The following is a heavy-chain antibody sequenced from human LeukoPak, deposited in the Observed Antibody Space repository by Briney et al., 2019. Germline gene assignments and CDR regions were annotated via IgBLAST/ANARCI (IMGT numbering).Heavy chain of an antibody. D-gene: IGHD1-26*01. CDR1: GFTFSNAW. CDR2: IKSKPDGETT. J-gene: IGHJ3*02. V-gene: IGHV3-15*01. Sequence: PGGSLRLSCAGSGFTFSNAWMNWVRQTPGKGLEWVGRIKSKPDGETTDYAAPVKGRFTISRDNSKNTLYLQMNSLRAEDTAVYYCAKDKWIVGDLLENAFDIWGQGTMVTVSS. CDR3: AKDKWIVGDLLENAFDI.